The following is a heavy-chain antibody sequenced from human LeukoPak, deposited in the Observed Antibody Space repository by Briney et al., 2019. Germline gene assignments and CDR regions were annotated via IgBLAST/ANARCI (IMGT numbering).Heavy chain of an antibody. CDR1: RFSLTTTGMC. CDR2: IDWDGDK. D-gene: IGHD3-10*01. J-gene: IGHJ4*02. V-gene: IGHV2-70*01. Sequence: SGPTLVNPTQTLTLTCAFSRFSLTTTGMCVSWLRQPPGKALEWLALIDWDGDKYYMTSLKTRLTISRDTSKSQVVLTMTTVDPLDTATYFCARTRPQRGFDYWGQGTLVTVSS. CDR3: ARTRPQRGFDY.